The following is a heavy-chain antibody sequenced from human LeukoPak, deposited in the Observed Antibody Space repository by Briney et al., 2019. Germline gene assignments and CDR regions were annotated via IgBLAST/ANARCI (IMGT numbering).Heavy chain of an antibody. Sequence: GGSLRLSCAASGFTFSSFALSWVRHAPGKGLEWVSAISGSGGSTYYADSVKGRFTISRDNSKNTLYLQMNSLRAEDTAVYYCAKDLYSSSSPGIYGMDVWGQGTTVTVSS. CDR3: AKDLYSSSSPGIYGMDV. CDR1: GFTFSSFA. CDR2: ISGSGGST. D-gene: IGHD6-6*01. J-gene: IGHJ6*02. V-gene: IGHV3-23*01.